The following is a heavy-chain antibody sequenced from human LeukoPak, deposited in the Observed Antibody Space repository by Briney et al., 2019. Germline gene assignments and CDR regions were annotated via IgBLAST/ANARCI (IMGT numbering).Heavy chain of an antibody. CDR2: MNPNSGNT. CDR1: GYTFTSNN. V-gene: IGHV1-8*01. Sequence: GASVKVSCKASGYTFTSNNINWVRHATGQGLGWVGWMNPNSGNTGYAQKFQGRVTMTRNTSITTAYMELSSLRSEDTAVYYCARKALAVPADLFWFDPWGQGTLVTVSS. D-gene: IGHD2-2*01. J-gene: IGHJ5*02. CDR3: ARKALAVPADLFWFDP.